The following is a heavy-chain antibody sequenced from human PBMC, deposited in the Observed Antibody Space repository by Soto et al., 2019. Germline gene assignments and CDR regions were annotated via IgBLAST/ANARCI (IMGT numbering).Heavy chain of an antibody. CDR3: SRGEMSTIRNSFDP. V-gene: IGHV3-23*01. D-gene: IGHD1-7*01. CDR2: LSRSGGAT. J-gene: IGHJ5*02. CDR1: GFNTSFYS. Sequence: GGSLRLSCTASGFNTSFYSKCWVRQPPGKGLEWVAALSRSGGATYYADSVRGRFTISRDASKDTLFLQMSNLRAEDTALYYCSRGEMSTIRNSFDPWGQGTLVTVSS.